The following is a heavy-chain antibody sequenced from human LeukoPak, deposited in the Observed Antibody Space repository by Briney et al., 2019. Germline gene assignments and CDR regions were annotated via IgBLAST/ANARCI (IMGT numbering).Heavy chain of an antibody. D-gene: IGHD1-26*01. V-gene: IGHV6-1*01. J-gene: IGHJ4*01. CDR1: GDSVSSNSAA. Sequence: SQTLSLTCVISGDSVSSNSAAWNWIRLSPSRGLEWLGRTYCRSKWNNDYAESVKGRITINPDTSKNQFSLQVNPVTPEDTAVYYCARGRGELIDYWGHGTLVTVSP. CDR2: TYCRSKWNN. CDR3: ARGRGELIDY.